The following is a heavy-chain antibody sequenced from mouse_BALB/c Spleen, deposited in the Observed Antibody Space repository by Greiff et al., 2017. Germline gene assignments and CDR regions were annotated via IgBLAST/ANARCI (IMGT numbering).Heavy chain of an antibody. V-gene: IGHV1-80*01. D-gene: IGHD2-3*01. Sequence: VQLQQSGAELVRPGSSVKISCKASGYAFSSYWMNWVKQRPGQGLEWIGQIYPGDGDTNYNGKFKGKATLTADKSSSTAYMQLSSLTSEDSAVYFCARYYDCYEGFAYWGQGTLVTVSA. J-gene: IGHJ3*01. CDR1: GYAFSSYW. CDR2: IYPGDGDT. CDR3: ARYYDCYEGFAY.